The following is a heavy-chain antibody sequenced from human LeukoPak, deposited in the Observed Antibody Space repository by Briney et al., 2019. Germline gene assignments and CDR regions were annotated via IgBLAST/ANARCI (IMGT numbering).Heavy chain of an antibody. Sequence: SETPSLTCTVSGGSISSSSYYWGWIRQPPGKGLEWIGSIYYSGSTYYNPSLKSRVTISVDTSKNQFSLKLSSVTAADTAVYYCARHSSGWYGDYWGQGTLVTVSS. V-gene: IGHV4-39*01. CDR1: GGSISSSSYY. J-gene: IGHJ4*02. CDR3: ARHSSGWYGDY. D-gene: IGHD6-19*01. CDR2: IYYSGST.